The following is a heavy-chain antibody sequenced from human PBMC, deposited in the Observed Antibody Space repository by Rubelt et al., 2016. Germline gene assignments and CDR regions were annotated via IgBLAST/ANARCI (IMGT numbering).Heavy chain of an antibody. D-gene: IGHD3-10*01. J-gene: IGHJ4*02. CDR2: IYHSGST. CDR3: AREGRRLGFDY. V-gene: IGHV4-39*07. CDR1: GGSISSSSYY. Sequence: QVQLQESGPGLVKPSETLSLTCTVSGGSISSSSYYWGWIRQPPGKGLEWIGSIYHSGSTYYNPSLKSRVTISVDTSKNQFSLKLSSVTAADTAVYYCAREGRRLGFDYWGQGTLVTVSS.